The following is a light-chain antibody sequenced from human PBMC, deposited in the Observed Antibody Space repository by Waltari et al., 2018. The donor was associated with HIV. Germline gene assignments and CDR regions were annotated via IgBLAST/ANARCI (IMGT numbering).Light chain of an antibody. Sequence: DIVMTQSPLSLPVTPGEQASIYCRSSQSLLHSNGYNYLDWYLQKPGQSPQLLIYLGFNRASGVPYMFSGSVSCTDFTLKSISVDAEDVGVYYCRQALQTPQTFGQGTRVEIK. CDR2: LGF. J-gene: IGKJ1*01. V-gene: IGKV2-28*01. CDR3: RQALQTPQT. CDR1: QSLLHSNGYNY.